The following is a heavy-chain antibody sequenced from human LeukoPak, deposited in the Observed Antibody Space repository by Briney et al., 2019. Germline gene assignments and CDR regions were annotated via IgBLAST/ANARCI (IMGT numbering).Heavy chain of an antibody. CDR3: ARDSSIITSSSFIDY. D-gene: IGHD6-6*01. Sequence: GASVKVSCKASGYTFTSYYMHWVRQAPGQGLEWMGIINPRGGSTTYAQKFQGRVTMTRDTSTSTVYMDLSSLRSEDTAVYYCARDSSIITSSSFIDYWGRGTLVTVSS. CDR2: INPRGGST. V-gene: IGHV1-46*01. J-gene: IGHJ4*02. CDR1: GYTFTSYY.